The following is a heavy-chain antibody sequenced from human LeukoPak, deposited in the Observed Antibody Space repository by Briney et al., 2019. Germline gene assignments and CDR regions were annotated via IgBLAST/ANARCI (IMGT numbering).Heavy chain of an antibody. Sequence: RASVKVSCKASGYTFTGYHMHWVRQAPGQGLEWMGWINPNSGGTNYAQKFQGRVTMTRDTSISTAYMELSRLRSDDTAVYYCATQTYYYGSGSYSYFDYWGQGTLVTVSS. V-gene: IGHV1-2*02. CDR3: ATQTYYYGSGSYSYFDY. D-gene: IGHD3-10*01. CDR2: INPNSGGT. CDR1: GYTFTGYH. J-gene: IGHJ4*02.